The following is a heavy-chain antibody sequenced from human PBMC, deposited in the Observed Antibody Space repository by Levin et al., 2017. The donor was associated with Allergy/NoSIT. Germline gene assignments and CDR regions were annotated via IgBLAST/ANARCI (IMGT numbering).Heavy chain of an antibody. CDR3: AKDDDFWSGPFEY. J-gene: IGHJ4*02. Sequence: GGSLRLSCEDSGFTFSSYGMHWVRQAPGKGLEWVEVISDDGSKKHYADSVKGRFTISRDNSKNTFYLQMNSLRAEDTAVYYCAKDDDFWSGPFEYWGQGTLVTVSS. V-gene: IGHV3-30*18. CDR2: ISDDGSKK. D-gene: IGHD3-3*01. CDR1: GFTFSSYG.